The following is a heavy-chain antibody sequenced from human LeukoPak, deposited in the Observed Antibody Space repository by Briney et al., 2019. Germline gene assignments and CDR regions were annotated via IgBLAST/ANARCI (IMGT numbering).Heavy chain of an antibody. Sequence: GGSLRLSCAASGFTFSFYPMHWVRQAPGKGLEYVSGISSNGGSTYYANSVKGRSTISRDNSKNTLYLQMGSPRAEDMAVYYCAREDDSSLLDYWGQGTLVTVSS. CDR2: ISSNGGST. CDR1: GFTFSFYP. J-gene: IGHJ4*02. V-gene: IGHV3-64*01. D-gene: IGHD3-22*01. CDR3: AREDDSSLLDY.